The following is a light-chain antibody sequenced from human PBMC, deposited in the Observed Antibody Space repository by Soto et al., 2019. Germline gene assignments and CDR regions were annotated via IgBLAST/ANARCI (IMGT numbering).Light chain of an antibody. CDR1: SSDVGDYPY. CDR2: EVT. CDR3: SSYSATNTLV. J-gene: IGLJ1*01. V-gene: IGLV2-14*01. Sequence: QSALTQPASVSGSPGQSITISCTGTSSDVGDYPYVSWYQQHPGKVPKLIIYEVTNRSSGVTSRFSGSKSENTASLTISGLQAEDEADYYCSSYSATNTLVFGSGTKVTVL.